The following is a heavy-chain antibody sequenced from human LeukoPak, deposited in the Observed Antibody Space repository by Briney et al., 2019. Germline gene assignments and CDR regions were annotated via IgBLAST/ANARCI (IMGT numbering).Heavy chain of an antibody. Sequence: SETLSLTCTVSGGSISSYYWSWIRQPPGKGLEWIGEINHSGSTNYNPSLKSRVTISVDTSKNQFSLKLSSVTAADTAVYYCARAPAIIVGATIEVAAQYYFDYWGQGTLVTVSS. CDR3: ARAPAIIVGATIEVAAQYYFDY. V-gene: IGHV4-34*01. CDR1: GGSISSYY. J-gene: IGHJ4*02. CDR2: INHSGST. D-gene: IGHD1-26*01.